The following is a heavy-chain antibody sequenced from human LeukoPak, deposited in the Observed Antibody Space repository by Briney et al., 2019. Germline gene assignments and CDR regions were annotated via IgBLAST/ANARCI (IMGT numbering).Heavy chain of an antibody. J-gene: IGHJ3*02. CDR1: GASISSYY. CDR3: ARGPYYDSSGYYLAAFDI. CDR2: IYSSGST. V-gene: IGHV4-4*07. D-gene: IGHD3-22*01. Sequence: PSETLSLTCTVPGASISSYYWSWIRQPAGKGLEWIGRIYSSGSTNYNPSLKSRVTMSVDTSKNQFSLKLSSVTAADTAVYYCARGPYYDSSGYYLAAFDIWGQGTMVTVSS.